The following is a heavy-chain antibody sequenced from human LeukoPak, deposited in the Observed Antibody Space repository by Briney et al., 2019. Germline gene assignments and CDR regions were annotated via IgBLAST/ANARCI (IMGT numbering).Heavy chain of an antibody. CDR1: GFTFNNYA. CDR2: ISGGGETT. J-gene: IGHJ3*02. CDR3: ARDRKPDAFDI. Sequence: GGSLRLSCAASGFTFNNYAMNWVRQAPGKGLEWVSSISGGGETTYYADTAKGRVTISRDNSKNTLYIQMNTLRAEDTAVYYCARDRKPDAFDIWGQGTLVTVSS. V-gene: IGHV3-23*01.